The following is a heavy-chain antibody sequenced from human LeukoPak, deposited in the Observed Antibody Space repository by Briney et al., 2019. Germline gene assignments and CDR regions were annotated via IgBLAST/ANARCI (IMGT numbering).Heavy chain of an antibody. CDR2: ISAYNGST. CDR1: GYTFTSYG. CDR3: ARERRWLQFGYGARYAFDI. D-gene: IGHD5-24*01. J-gene: IGHJ3*02. Sequence: ASVKVSCKASGYTFTSYGISWVRQAPRQGLEWMGWISAYNGSTNYARKLQGRVTMTTDTSTSTAYMELRSLRSDDTAVYYCARERRWLQFGYGARYAFDIWGQGTMVTVSS. V-gene: IGHV1-18*01.